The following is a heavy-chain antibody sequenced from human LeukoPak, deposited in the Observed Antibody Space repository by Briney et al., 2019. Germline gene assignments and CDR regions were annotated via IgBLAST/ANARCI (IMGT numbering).Heavy chain of an antibody. V-gene: IGHV4-59*01. J-gene: IGHJ5*02. Sequence: KSSETLSLTCTVSGGSISSYYWSWIRQPPGKGLEWIGYIYYSGSTNYNPSLKSRVTISVDTSKNQFSLKLSSVTAADTAVYYCARDDYYYDFWSGNNPGGHWFDPWGQGTLVTVSS. CDR1: GGSISSYY. CDR3: ARDDYYYDFWSGNNPGGHWFDP. D-gene: IGHD3-3*01. CDR2: IYYSGST.